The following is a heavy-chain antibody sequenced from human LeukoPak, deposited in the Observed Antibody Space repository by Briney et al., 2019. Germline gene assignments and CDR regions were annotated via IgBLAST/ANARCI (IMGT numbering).Heavy chain of an antibody. CDR1: GFTFSSYG. CDR3: GKERGLRSPDAFDI. V-gene: IGHV3-30*18. D-gene: IGHD4-17*01. CDR2: ISYDGSNK. J-gene: IGHJ3*02. Sequence: PGGSLRLSCAASGFTFSSYGMHWVRQAPGKGLEWVAVISYDGSNKYYADSVKGRFTISRDNSKNTLYLKMNSLGDEDTAVYYCGKERGLRSPDAFDIWGQGTMVTVSS.